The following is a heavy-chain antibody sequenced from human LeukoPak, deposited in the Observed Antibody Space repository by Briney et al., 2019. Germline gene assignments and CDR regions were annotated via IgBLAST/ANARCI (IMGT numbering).Heavy chain of an antibody. Sequence: GGSLRLSCAASGFTFSSYGMSWVRQAPGKGLEWVSAISGSGGSTYYADSVKGRFTISRDNSKNTLYLQMHSLRAEDTAVYYCAKGVGYSYGYEVDYWGQGTLVTVSS. D-gene: IGHD5-18*01. CDR1: GFTFSSYG. J-gene: IGHJ4*02. CDR3: AKGVGYSYGYEVDY. V-gene: IGHV3-23*01. CDR2: ISGSGGST.